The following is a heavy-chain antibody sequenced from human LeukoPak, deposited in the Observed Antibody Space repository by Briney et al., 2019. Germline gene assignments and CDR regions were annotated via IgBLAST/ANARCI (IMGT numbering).Heavy chain of an antibody. V-gene: IGHV1-18*01. Sequence: ISAYNGNTNYAQKLQGRVTMPTDTSTSTAYMELRSLRSDDTAVYYCARDRSIAVAGIPFDYWGQGTLVTVSS. J-gene: IGHJ4*02. D-gene: IGHD6-19*01. CDR3: ARDRSIAVAGIPFDY. CDR2: ISAYNGNT.